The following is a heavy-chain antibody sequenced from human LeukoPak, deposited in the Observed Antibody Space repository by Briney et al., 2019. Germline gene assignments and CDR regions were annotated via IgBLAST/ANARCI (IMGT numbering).Heavy chain of an antibody. Sequence: ASVKVSCKASGYTFTSYGISWVRQAPGQGLEWMGWISAGNGNTKYSQKFQGRVTITRDTSASTAYMELSSLRSEDTAVYYCARGRIVVVPAATNWFDPWGQGTLVTVSS. CDR1: GYTFTSYG. CDR3: ARGRIVVVPAATNWFDP. CDR2: ISAGNGNT. J-gene: IGHJ5*02. D-gene: IGHD2-2*01. V-gene: IGHV1-18*01.